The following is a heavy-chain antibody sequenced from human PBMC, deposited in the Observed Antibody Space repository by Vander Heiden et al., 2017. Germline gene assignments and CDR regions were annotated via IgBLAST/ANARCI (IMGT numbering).Heavy chain of an antibody. CDR1: GFTFSSYW. V-gene: IGHV3-74*01. Sequence: EVQLVETGGGSVQPGGSVRIPRVASGFTFSSYWTHGVRLAPGTGLVWVSRINRHGSSTFYEDSVKGRFTISRDNAKNTLYLQMNSLRADDTAIYYCARGIDYADPWGQGTLVTVSS. CDR2: INRHGSST. J-gene: IGHJ5*02. CDR3: ARGIDYADP. D-gene: IGHD4-17*01.